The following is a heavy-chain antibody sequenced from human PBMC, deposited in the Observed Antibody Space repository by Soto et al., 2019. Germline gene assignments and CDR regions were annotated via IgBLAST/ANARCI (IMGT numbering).Heavy chain of an antibody. CDR1: GFSLSNARMG. CDR3: ARITRLIYYSYGMDV. J-gene: IGHJ6*02. V-gene: IGHV2-26*01. CDR2: IFSNDEK. D-gene: IGHD2-8*01. Sequence: QVTLKESGPVLVKPTETLTLTCTVSGFSLSNARMGVSWIRQPPGKALEWLAHIFSNDEKSYSTSLKSRLTISKDTSKSQVVLTLTNMDPVDTATYYCARITRLIYYSYGMDVWAQGTTVTVSS.